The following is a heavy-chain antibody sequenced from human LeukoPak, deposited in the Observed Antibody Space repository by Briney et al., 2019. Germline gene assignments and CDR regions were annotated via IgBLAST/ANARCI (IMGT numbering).Heavy chain of an antibody. J-gene: IGHJ4*02. D-gene: IGHD3-3*01. CDR3: ARDSLYNFWSGYYHTTYYFDY. CDR2: IYTSGST. Sequence: KTSETLSLTCTVSGGSISSGSYYWSWIRQPAGKGLEWIGHIYTSGSTNYNPSLKSRVTMSVDTSKNQFSLNLSSMTAADTAVYYCARDSLYNFWSGYYHTTYYFDYWGQGTLVTVSS. CDR1: GGSISSGSYY. V-gene: IGHV4-61*09.